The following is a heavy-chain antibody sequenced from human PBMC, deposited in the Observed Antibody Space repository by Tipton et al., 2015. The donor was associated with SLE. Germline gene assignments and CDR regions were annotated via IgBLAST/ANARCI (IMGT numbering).Heavy chain of an antibody. CDR2: IYYSGRT. CDR1: GGSISSHY. J-gene: IGHJ3*02. Sequence: TLSLTCTVSGGSISSHYWSWIRQPPGKGLEWIGYIYYSGRTNYNPSLKSRVTISVDTSKNQFSLKLSSVTAADTAVYYCASADRVAFDIWGQGTMVTVSS. V-gene: IGHV4-59*11. CDR3: ASADRVAFDI. D-gene: IGHD2-15*01.